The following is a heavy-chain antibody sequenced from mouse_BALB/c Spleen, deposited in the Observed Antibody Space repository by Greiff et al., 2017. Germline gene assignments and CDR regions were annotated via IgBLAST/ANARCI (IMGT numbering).Heavy chain of an antibody. J-gene: IGHJ3*01. V-gene: IGHV5-6-5*01. D-gene: IGHD1-1*01. CDR3: ARGGSYYYGSKRAWFAY. CDR1: GFTFSSYA. Sequence: EVQVVESGGGLVKPGGSLKLSCAASGFTFSSYAMSWVRQTPEKRLEWVASISSGGSTYYPDSVKGRFTISRDNARNILYLQMSSLRSEDTAMYYCARGGSYYYGSKRAWFAYWGQGTLVTVSA. CDR2: ISSGGST.